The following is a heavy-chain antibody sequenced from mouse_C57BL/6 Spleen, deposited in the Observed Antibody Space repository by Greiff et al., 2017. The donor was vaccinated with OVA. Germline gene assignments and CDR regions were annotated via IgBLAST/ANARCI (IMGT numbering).Heavy chain of an antibody. CDR2: ISDGGSYT. D-gene: IGHD2-10*01. Sequence: EVHLVESGGGLVKPGGSLKLSCAASGFTFSSYAMSWVRQTPEKRLEWVATISDGGSYTYYPDNVKGRFTISRDNAKNNLYLQMSHLKSEDTAMYYCARPLLSFYAMDYWGQGTSVTVSS. V-gene: IGHV5-4*01. J-gene: IGHJ4*01. CDR3: ARPLLSFYAMDY. CDR1: GFTFSSYA.